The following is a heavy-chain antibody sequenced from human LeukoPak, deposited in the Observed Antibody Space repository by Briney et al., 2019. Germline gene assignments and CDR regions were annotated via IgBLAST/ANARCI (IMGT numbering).Heavy chain of an antibody. J-gene: IGHJ4*02. Sequence: GGSLRLSCAASGFTFSSYAMSWVRQAPGKGLEWVGFIRSKAYGGTTEYAASVKGRFTISRDDSKSIAYLQMNSLKTEDTAVYYCTREWELQGPFDYWGQGTLVTVSS. CDR3: TREWELQGPFDY. CDR1: GFTFSSYA. V-gene: IGHV3-49*04. CDR2: IRSKAYGGTT. D-gene: IGHD1-26*01.